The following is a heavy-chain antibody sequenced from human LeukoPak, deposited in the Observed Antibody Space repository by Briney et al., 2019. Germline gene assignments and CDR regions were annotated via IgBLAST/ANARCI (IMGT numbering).Heavy chain of an antibody. V-gene: IGHV4-39*07. CDR3: AGICDQIGGDCYQIDY. CDR1: GGSISSSSYY. CDR2: IYYSGST. D-gene: IGHD2-21*02. Sequence: SSETLSLTCTVSGGSISSSSYYWGWIRQPPGKGLEWIGSIYYSGSTYYNPSLKSRVTISVDTSKNQFSLKLSSVTAADTAVYYCAGICDQIGGDCYQIDYWGQGTLVTASS. J-gene: IGHJ4*02.